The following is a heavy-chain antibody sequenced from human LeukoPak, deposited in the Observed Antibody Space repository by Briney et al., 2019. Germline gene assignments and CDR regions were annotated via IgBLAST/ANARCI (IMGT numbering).Heavy chain of an antibody. CDR1: GYTFTSYG. D-gene: IGHD5-12*01. V-gene: IGHV1-18*01. CDR2: ISAYNGNT. CDR3: ARDGYSGYDLDY. J-gene: IGHJ4*02. Sequence: GESLKISCRGSGYTFTSYGISWVRQAPGQGLEWMGWISAYNGNTNYAQKLQGRVTLTTDTSTSTAYMELRSLRSDDTAVYYCARDGYSGYDLDYWGQGTLVTVSS.